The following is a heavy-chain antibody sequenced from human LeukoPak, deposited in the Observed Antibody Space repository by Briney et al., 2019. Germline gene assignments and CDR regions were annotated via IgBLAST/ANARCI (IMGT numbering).Heavy chain of an antibody. CDR2: IYSSGAN. Sequence: SETLSLTCTDSGGSLNNDFWTWIRLPPGKGLEWIGRIYSSGANKYNPPPQSRANMSVDTSKNQFSLNLTSATAADTAVYYCARNVGGGAIYLGYWGEGILVTVSS. V-gene: IGHV4-4*07. CDR1: GGSLNNDF. J-gene: IGHJ4*02. CDR3: ARNVGGGAIYLGY. D-gene: IGHD4/OR15-4a*01.